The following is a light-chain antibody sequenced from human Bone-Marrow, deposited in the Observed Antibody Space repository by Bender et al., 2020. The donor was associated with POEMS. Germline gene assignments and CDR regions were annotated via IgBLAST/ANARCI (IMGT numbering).Light chain of an antibody. J-gene: IGLJ3*02. Sequence: QSALTQPRSVSGSPGQSVTISCTGTSRDVGRYTYVSWYQHHPGEPPQLIIYNANHLASGVPDRFFASKSGNTASLTISGLQAEDEDDYYCCSCVGSYTLMFGGGTKLTVL. CDR2: NAN. CDR3: CSCVGSYTLM. V-gene: IGLV2-11*01. CDR1: SRDVGRYTY.